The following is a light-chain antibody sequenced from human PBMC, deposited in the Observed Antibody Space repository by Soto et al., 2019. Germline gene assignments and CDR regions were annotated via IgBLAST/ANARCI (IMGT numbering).Light chain of an antibody. V-gene: IGLV1-40*01. CDR1: SSNIGADFD. CDR2: GNG. Sequence: QSVLTQPPSVSGAPGQRVTISCTGSSSNIGADFDVHWYQQIPGTAPKLLIFGNGNRPSGVPDRFSVSKSGTSASLAITGLQTEDEADYYCQSYDSSLSGRVFGGGTQLTVL. J-gene: IGLJ3*02. CDR3: QSYDSSLSGRV.